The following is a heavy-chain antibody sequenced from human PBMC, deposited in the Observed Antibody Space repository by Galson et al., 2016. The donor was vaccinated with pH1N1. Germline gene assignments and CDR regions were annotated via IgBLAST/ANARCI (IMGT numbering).Heavy chain of an antibody. CDR1: GFTFNNYW. Sequence: SLRLSCAASGFTFNNYWMYWVRQAPGKGLVWVSRISPDGTDTLNADSVRGRFTITRDNSKNTLFLQMNSLGAEDTAMYYCTAYNWGSPFDFWGQGQWSPS. CDR3: TAYNWGSPFDF. V-gene: IGHV3-74*01. D-gene: IGHD7-27*01. CDR2: ISPDGTDT. J-gene: IGHJ3*01.